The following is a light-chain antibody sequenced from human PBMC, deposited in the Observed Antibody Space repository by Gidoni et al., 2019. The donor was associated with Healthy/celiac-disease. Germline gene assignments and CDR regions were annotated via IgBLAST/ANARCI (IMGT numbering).Light chain of an antibody. CDR3: QQYDNLPGT. J-gene: IGKJ3*01. CDR1: QDISNY. CDR2: DAS. V-gene: IGKV1-33*01. Sequence: DIQMTQSPSSLSAPVGDRVTITCQASQDISNYLNWYQQKPGQAPKLLIYDASNLETGVPSRFSGSGSGTDFTFTISSLQPEDIATYYCQQYDNLPGTFGPGTKVDIK.